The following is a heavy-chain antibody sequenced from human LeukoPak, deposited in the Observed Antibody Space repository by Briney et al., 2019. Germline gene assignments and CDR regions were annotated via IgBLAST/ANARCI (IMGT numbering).Heavy chain of an antibody. CDR1: GGSISSGDYY. CDR2: IYYSGST. Sequence: PSQTLSLTCTVSGGSISSGDYYWGWIRQPPGKGLEWIGYIYYSGSTYYNPSLKSRVTISVDTSKNQFSLKLSSVTAADTAVYYCAREGYCSGGSCHRAFDIWGQGTMVIVSS. D-gene: IGHD2-15*01. J-gene: IGHJ3*02. CDR3: AREGYCSGGSCHRAFDI. V-gene: IGHV4-30-4*01.